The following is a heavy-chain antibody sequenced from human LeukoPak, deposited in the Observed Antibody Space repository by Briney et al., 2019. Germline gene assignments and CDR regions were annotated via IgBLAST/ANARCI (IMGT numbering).Heavy chain of an antibody. Sequence: GGSLRLSCAASGFTFSSYSMNWVRQAPGKGLEWVSSISSSSSYIYYADSVRGRFTISRDNAKTSMYLQMNSLRAEDTAVYYCARDLGSGWYGAEYFQHWGQGTLVTVSS. CDR3: ARDLGSGWYGAEYFQH. CDR2: ISSSSSYI. J-gene: IGHJ1*01. V-gene: IGHV3-21*01. D-gene: IGHD6-19*01. CDR1: GFTFSSYS.